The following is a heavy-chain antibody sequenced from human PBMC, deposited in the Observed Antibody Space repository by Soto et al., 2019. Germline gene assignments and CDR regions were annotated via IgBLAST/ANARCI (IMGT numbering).Heavy chain of an antibody. CDR1: GYTFISYY. CDR3: AKDRQYPRDYFHY. V-gene: IGHV1-46*04. CDR2: INPRGGSA. J-gene: IGHJ4*02. D-gene: IGHD4-4*01. Sequence: QVQLVQSGAEVKKPGASVKVSCKASGYTFISYYIHWVRQAPGQGLEWMGTINPRGGSATYAQSLQGRVTMTADTSTTTVYMELSSLRSEDTAVYYCAKDRQYPRDYFHYWGQGTLVTVSS.